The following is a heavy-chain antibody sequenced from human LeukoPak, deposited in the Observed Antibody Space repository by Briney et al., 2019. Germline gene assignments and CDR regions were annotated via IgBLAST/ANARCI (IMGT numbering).Heavy chain of an antibody. CDR2: ISTGSSTT. CDR1: GFTVSSNY. Sequence: PGGSLRLSCAASGFTVSSNYMSWVRQAPGKGLEWVSYISTGSSTTYYADSVKGRFTISRDNVENSLYLQMNSLRDEDTAVYYCARGRGSDYWGQGTLVTVSS. V-gene: IGHV3-48*02. CDR3: ARGRGSDY. J-gene: IGHJ4*02. D-gene: IGHD3-10*01.